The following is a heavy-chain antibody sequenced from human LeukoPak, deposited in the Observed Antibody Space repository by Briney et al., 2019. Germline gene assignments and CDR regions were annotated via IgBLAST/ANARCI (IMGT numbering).Heavy chain of an antibody. Sequence: PSETLSLTCTVSGGSVSGGNYYWSCIRQPPGEGLEWLGYIYYSGGTTYNPSLKSRVTISVDTSKNQCSLNLYSVTPADTAVYYCAKSGGGTDVWGQGTTITVSS. CDR2: IYYSGGT. CDR1: GGSVSGGNYY. J-gene: IGHJ6*02. CDR3: AKSGGGTDV. V-gene: IGHV4-61*01. D-gene: IGHD1-1*01.